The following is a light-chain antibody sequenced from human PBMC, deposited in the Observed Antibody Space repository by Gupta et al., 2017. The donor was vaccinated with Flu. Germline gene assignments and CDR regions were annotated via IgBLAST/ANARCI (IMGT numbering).Light chain of an antibody. CDR1: QIVTSY. CDR3: QQRSNWPPLT. V-gene: IGKV3-11*01. CDR2: DAS. Sequence: IVLTQSPATLPLSPGERATLSCRASQIVTSYLAWYQQNPGQAPRLLIYDASNRATGIPARFSGSGSGTDFTLTISSLEPEDFAVYYCQQRSNWPPLTFGGGTKVEIK. J-gene: IGKJ4*01.